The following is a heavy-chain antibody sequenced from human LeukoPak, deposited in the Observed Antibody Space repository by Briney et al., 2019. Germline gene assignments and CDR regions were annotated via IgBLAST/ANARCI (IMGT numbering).Heavy chain of an antibody. CDR2: FDPEDGKR. D-gene: IGHD3-3*01. V-gene: IGHV1-24*01. Sequence: ASVKVSCKVSGYTLTELSMQWVRQAPGKGLEWMGGFDPEDGKRTYAQKFQGRVIMTEDTSTDTAYMELNSLRSEDTAVYYCARVNKYYDFWSGYFDYWGQGTLVTVSS. CDR3: ARVNKYYDFWSGYFDY. CDR1: GYTLTELS. J-gene: IGHJ4*02.